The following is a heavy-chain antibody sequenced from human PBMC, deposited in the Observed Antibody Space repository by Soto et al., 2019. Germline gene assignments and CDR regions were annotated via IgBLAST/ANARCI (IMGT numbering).Heavy chain of an antibody. CDR2: MYNTGST. CDR1: GGSISGYY. V-gene: IGHV4-59*01. J-gene: IGHJ6*02. CDR3: ARDLWGYCGTDCYPLDV. D-gene: IGHD2-21*02. Sequence: QVQLQESGPGLVKPSETLSLTCTVSGGSISGYYWSWIRQPPGKGLEWIGYMYNTGSTVYNHSIKSRVTIPVDTSKNQFSLKLNSVTAADTAVYYCARDLWGYCGTDCYPLDVWGQGTTVTVSS.